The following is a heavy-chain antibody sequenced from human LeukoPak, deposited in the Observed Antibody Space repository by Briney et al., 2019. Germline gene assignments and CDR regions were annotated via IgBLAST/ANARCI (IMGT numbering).Heavy chain of an antibody. CDR1: GGTFSSYT. J-gene: IGHJ4*02. V-gene: IGHV1-69*02. CDR3: ASRPTYGGNAHRHHDY. CDR2: LIPILGIA. D-gene: IGHD4-23*01. Sequence: SVKVSCKASGGTFSSYTISWVRQAPGQGLEWMGRLIPILGIANYAQKFQGRVTITADKSTSTAYMELSSLRSEDTAVYYCASRPTYGGNAHRHHDYWGQGTLVTVSS.